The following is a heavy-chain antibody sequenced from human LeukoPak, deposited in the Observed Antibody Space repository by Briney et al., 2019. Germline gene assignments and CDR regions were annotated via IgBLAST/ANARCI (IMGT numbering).Heavy chain of an antibody. V-gene: IGHV3-7*05. J-gene: IGHJ4*02. D-gene: IGHD3-22*01. Sequence: GGSLRLSCAASGFTFSSYWMSWVRQAPGRGLEWVANIKQDGSEKYYVDSVKGRFTISRDNSKNTLYLQMNSLRAEDTAVYYCAKVGNYYDSSGYCPFDYWGQGTLVTVSS. CDR3: AKVGNYYDSSGYCPFDY. CDR1: GFTFSSYW. CDR2: IKQDGSEK.